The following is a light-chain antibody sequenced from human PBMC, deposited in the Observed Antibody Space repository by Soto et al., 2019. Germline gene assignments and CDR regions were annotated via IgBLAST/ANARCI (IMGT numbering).Light chain of an antibody. V-gene: IGKV3-11*01. CDR2: DVS. Sequence: EIVLTQSPATLSLSPGERATVSCRASESIRSYLAWYQQKPGQAPRLLIYDVSRRATGIPARFSGSGSGTDFTLTISSLEPEDFAVYYCQERGGAWLSFGGGTRVDIK. CDR1: ESIRSY. J-gene: IGKJ4*01. CDR3: QERGGAWLS.